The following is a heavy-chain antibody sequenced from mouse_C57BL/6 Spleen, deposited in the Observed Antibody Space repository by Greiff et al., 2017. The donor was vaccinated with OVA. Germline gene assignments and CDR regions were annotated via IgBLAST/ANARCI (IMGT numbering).Heavy chain of an antibody. CDR3: ARGYYGYYFDY. CDR2: INYDGSST. V-gene: IGHV5-16*01. J-gene: IGHJ2*01. Sequence: DVQLVESEGGLVQPGSSMKLSCTASGFTFSDYYMAWVRQVPEKGLEWVANINYDGSSTYYLDSLKSRFIISRDNAKNILYLQMSSLKSEDTATYYCARGYYGYYFDYWGQGTTLTVSS. CDR1: GFTFSDYY. D-gene: IGHD1-1*01.